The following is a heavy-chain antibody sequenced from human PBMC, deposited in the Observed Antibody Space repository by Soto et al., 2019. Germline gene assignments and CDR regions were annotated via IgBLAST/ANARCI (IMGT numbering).Heavy chain of an antibody. CDR2: ISGHDGKP. CDR1: GYTFTSYG. V-gene: IGHV1-18*01. Sequence: QVQLVQSGAEVKKPGASVKVSCRTSGYTFTSYGVSWVRQAPGQGLEWMGWISGHDGKPHCAPQLQGRVTMTTDTSTSTAHMELRSLRSDDTAVYYCVKDQDFQVDDWGQGTLVAVSS. CDR3: VKDQDFQVDD. D-gene: IGHD2-15*01. J-gene: IGHJ4*02.